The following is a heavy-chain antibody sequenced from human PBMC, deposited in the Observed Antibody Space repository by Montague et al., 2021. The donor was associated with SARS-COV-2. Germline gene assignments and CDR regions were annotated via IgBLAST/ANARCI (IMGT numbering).Heavy chain of an antibody. Sequence: SETLSLTCTVSGGSISSSSYDWGWIRQPPGKGLEWIGSIYYSGSTXYNPCLKSRVTISVDTSKNQFSLKLSSVTAADAAVYYCAREGGWLSRGSYYFDYWGQGTLVTVSS. V-gene: IGHV4-39*07. J-gene: IGHJ4*02. D-gene: IGHD3-22*01. CDR3: AREGGWLSRGSYYFDY. CDR1: GGSISSSSYD. CDR2: IYYSGST.